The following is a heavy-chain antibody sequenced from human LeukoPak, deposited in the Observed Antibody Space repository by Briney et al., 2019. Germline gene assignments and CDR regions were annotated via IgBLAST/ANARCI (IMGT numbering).Heavy chain of an antibody. CDR2: INHSGST. J-gene: IGHJ6*03. CDR3: ARGGHGAQNRYYMDV. CDR1: GGSFSGYY. Sequence: SETLSLTCAVSGGSFSGYYWSWIRQPPGKGLEWIGEINHSGSTNYNPSLKSRVTISVDTSKNQFSLKLSSVTAADTAVYYCARGGHGAQNRYYMDVWGKGITVTVSS. V-gene: IGHV4-34*01. D-gene: IGHD4-17*01.